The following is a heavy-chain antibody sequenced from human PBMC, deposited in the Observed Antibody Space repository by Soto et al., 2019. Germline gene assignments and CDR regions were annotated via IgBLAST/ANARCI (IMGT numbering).Heavy chain of an antibody. J-gene: IGHJ6*02. V-gene: IGHV3-23*01. D-gene: IGHD3-22*01. CDR1: EFTFSSYA. CDR2: ISSDGGSK. Sequence: PGGSLRLSCAAPEFTFSSYAMSWVRQGPGKGLEWVSAISSDGGSKYYADSVKGRFTISRDNSKNTLYLQMNSLRAEDTAVYYCAKDQGGWLPTIYGMDVWGQGTTVTVSS. CDR3: AKDQGGWLPTIYGMDV.